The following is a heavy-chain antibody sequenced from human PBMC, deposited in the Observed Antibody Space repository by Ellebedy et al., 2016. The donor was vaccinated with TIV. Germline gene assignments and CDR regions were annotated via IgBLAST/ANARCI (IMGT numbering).Heavy chain of an antibody. Sequence: GESLKISCEASGYGFTSTWITWVRQLPGKGLEWMGRLDPTDSYTSYSLSFQVHVTISADKSISSAYLQWSSLKASDTAMYYCARGGGNYYCSGGGCHRYFDYWGQGTLVTVSS. V-gene: IGHV5-10-1*01. CDR3: ARGGGNYYCSGGGCHRYFDY. D-gene: IGHD2-15*01. J-gene: IGHJ4*02. CDR2: LDPTDSYT. CDR1: GYGFTSTW.